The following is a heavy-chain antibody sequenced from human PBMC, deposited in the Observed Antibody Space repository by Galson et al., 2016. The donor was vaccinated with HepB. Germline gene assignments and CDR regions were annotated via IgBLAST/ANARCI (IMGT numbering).Heavy chain of an antibody. D-gene: IGHD2-2*01. J-gene: IGHJ4*02. CDR3: ARSPSCSGTSCYFPKKTFDY. CDR1: GFTFTSYA. CDR2: ISGNYGST. Sequence: SLRLSCAASGFTFTSYAMAWVRQAPGKGLEWVSSISGNYGSTSYGDSVKGRFTISRDNSESTLYLQMNSLKAEDTAVYYCARSPSCSGTSCYFPKKTFDYWGRGTLVTVSS. V-gene: IGHV3-23*01.